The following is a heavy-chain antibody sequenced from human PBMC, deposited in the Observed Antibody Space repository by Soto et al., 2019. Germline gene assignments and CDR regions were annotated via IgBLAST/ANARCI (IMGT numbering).Heavy chain of an antibody. D-gene: IGHD5-12*01. Sequence: EVQLLESGGGLVQPGGSLRLSCAASGFTFSSYAMSWVRQARGEGLEWVSGISGSGGSTYYAGSVKAGFTISGANSKNLLYMQMTSLTGEDPAVYYCAKANSGYVWGRYSFDYWGQGTLVTVSS. V-gene: IGHV3-23*01. CDR2: ISGSGGST. J-gene: IGHJ4*02. CDR1: GFTFSSYA. CDR3: AKANSGYVWGRYSFDY.